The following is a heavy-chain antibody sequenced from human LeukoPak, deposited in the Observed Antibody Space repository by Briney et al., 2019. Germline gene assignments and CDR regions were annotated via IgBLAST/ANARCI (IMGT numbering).Heavy chain of an antibody. CDR2: ISSSVSTI. CDR1: GFTFSSYE. Sequence: GGSLRLSCAASGFTFSSYEMNWVRQAPGKGLEWVSYISSSVSTIYYADSVKGRFTISRDNAKNPLYLQMNSLRAEDTAVYYCARDPGYSYGFDIWGQGTMVTVSS. CDR3: ARDPGYSYGFDI. V-gene: IGHV3-48*03. D-gene: IGHD5-18*01. J-gene: IGHJ3*02.